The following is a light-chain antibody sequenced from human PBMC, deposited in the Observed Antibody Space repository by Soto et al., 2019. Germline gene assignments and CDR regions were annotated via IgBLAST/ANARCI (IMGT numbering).Light chain of an antibody. CDR3: QLYDNLLLT. Sequence: DIQMTQSPSSLSASVRDRVTITCQASQDISNHLNWYQQKPGKAPKLLIYVASNLDTGVPSRFSGSGSGTEFTFTISSLQPEDVATYYCQLYDNLLLTFAGGTKVDIK. CDR2: VAS. V-gene: IGKV1-33*01. J-gene: IGKJ4*01. CDR1: QDISNH.